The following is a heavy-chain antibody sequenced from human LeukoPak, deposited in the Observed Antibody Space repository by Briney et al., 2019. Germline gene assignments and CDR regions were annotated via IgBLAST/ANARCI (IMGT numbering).Heavy chain of an antibody. CDR2: IYYSGTT. Sequence: SETLSLTCTVSGGSISGYYWSWIRQPPGKGLEWIGYIYYSGTTNYNPSLKSRVTMSVDTSKNQFSLKLTSVTVADTAVYYCARVRDGYNVADYWGQGNLVTVSS. D-gene: IGHD5-24*01. CDR3: ARVRDGYNVADY. CDR1: GGSISGYY. J-gene: IGHJ4*02. V-gene: IGHV4-59*01.